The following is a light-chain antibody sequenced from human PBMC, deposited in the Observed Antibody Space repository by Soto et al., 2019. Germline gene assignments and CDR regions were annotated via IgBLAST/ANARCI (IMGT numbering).Light chain of an antibody. CDR1: QSISSW. CDR3: QQYNSYWT. CDR2: DAS. Sequence: DIQMTQSPSTLSASVGDRVTITCRASQSISSWLAWYQQKPGKAPKLLSYDASSLESGVPSRFSGSGSGTEFTLTISSLQPDDFATYYCQQYNSYWTFGQGTKVELK. J-gene: IGKJ1*01. V-gene: IGKV1-5*01.